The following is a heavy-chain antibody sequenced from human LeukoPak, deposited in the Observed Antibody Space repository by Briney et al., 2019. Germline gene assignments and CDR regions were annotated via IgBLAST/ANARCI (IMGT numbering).Heavy chain of an antibody. CDR2: IWYDGSNK. CDR3: AKEAVAGIDY. D-gene: IGHD6-19*01. V-gene: IGHV3-33*06. Sequence: GGSLRLSCAASGFTFSSYGMHWVRQAPGKGLEWVAVIWYDGSNKYYADSVKGRFTISRDNSKNTLYLQMNSLRAEDTAVYYCAKEAVAGIDYWAREPWSPSPQ. J-gene: IGHJ4*02. CDR1: GFTFSSYG.